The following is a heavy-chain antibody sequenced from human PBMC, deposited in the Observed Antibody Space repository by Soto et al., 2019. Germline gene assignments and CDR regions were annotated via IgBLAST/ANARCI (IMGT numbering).Heavy chain of an antibody. CDR3: ARDIVVVTAARYYYYGMDV. CDR1: RFTFSSYA. CDR2: ISYDGSNK. D-gene: IGHD2-2*01. J-gene: IGHJ6*02. V-gene: IGHV3-30-3*01. Sequence: GGSLRLSCAASRFTFSSYAMHWVRQAPGRXLEWVAVISYDGSNKYYADSVKGRFTISSDKSKNTLYLQMNSLRAEDTAVYYCARDIVVVTAARYYYYGMDVWGQGTTGTVS.